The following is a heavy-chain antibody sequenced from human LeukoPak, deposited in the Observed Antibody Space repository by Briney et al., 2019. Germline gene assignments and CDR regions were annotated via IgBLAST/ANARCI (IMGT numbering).Heavy chain of an antibody. CDR3: ARRSSGYYHRSFDY. CDR1: GGSFSGYY. CDR2: INHSGST. J-gene: IGHJ4*02. Sequence: PSETLSLTCAVYGGSFSGYYWSWIRQPPGKGLEWIGEINHSGSTNYNPSLKSRVTISVDTSKNQFSLKLSSVTAADTAVYYCARRSSGYYHRSFDYWGQGTLVTVSS. V-gene: IGHV4-34*01. D-gene: IGHD3-22*01.